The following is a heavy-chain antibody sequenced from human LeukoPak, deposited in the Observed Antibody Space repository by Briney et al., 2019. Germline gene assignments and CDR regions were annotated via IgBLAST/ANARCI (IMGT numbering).Heavy chain of an antibody. CDR3: AFSSYYLQGNYYYMDV. V-gene: IGHV1-46*01. Sequence: ASVKVSCKASGYTFTNSYIHWVRQAPGQVLEWMGLINPDGGNTNYAQNFQGRVTLTRDTSTSTVYMELRSLRSDDTAVYYCAFSSYYLQGNYYYMDVWGKGTTVTVSS. J-gene: IGHJ6*03. CDR2: INPDGGNT. D-gene: IGHD1-26*01. CDR1: GYTFTNSY.